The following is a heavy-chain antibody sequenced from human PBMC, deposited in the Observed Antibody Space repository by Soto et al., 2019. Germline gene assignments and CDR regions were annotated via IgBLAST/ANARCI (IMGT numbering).Heavy chain of an antibody. CDR1: GYTLTELS. D-gene: IGHD3-3*01. CDR3: ARSYDFWSGYSDNWFDP. V-gene: IGHV1-24*01. J-gene: IGHJ5*02. Sequence: ASVKVSCKVSGYTLTELSMHWVRQAPGKGLEWMGGFDPEDGETIYAQEFQGRVTMTEDTSTDTAYMELSSLRSEDTAVYYCARSYDFWSGYSDNWFDPWGQGTLVTVSS. CDR2: FDPEDGET.